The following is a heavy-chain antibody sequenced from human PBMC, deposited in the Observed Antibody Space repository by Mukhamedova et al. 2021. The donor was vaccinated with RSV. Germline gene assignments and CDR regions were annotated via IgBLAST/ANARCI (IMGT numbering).Heavy chain of an antibody. CDR3: MRLQGAMGTITGFDY. V-gene: IGHV3-11*06. Sequence: AEYMGGRFTISRDNAKNSVYLQMTSLGGEDTAVYDCMRLQGAMGTITGFDYWGRGTLVTVSS. J-gene: IGHJ4*02. D-gene: IGHD5-24*01.